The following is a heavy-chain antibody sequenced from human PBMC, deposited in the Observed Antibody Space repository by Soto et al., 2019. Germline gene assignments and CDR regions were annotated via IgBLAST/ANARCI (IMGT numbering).Heavy chain of an antibody. J-gene: IGHJ4*02. CDR3: ARGSSNYPNFDS. Sequence: QVQLQESGPGLVKPSQTLSLTCSVSGGSITSDGYSWTWMRHQPGTSLQWIGYVFDSRKTYYNPSLKCRLTISVDTATNQFALDLSSVTAADTADYLLARGSSNYPNFDSWGQGTLVSVSS. V-gene: IGHV4-31*02. D-gene: IGHD3-10*01. CDR2: VFDSRKT. CDR1: GGSITSDGYS.